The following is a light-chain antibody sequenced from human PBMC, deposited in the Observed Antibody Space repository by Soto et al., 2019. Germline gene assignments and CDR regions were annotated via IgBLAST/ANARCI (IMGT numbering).Light chain of an antibody. CDR1: QSISRY. J-gene: IGKJ1*01. CDR3: QQYGSSPPT. Sequence: IVLAQSSGPLSFSPGERTTLCCMASQSISRYLAWYQQKPGQGPRLLIYGASSRATGTPDRFSGSGSGTDFTLTINRLEPEDFALYYCQQYGSSPPTFGQGTKVDIK. V-gene: IGKV3-20*01. CDR2: GAS.